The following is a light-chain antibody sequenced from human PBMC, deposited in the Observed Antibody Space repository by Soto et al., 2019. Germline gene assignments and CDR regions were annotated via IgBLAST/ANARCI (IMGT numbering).Light chain of an antibody. CDR2: YAS. V-gene: IGKV3-15*01. J-gene: IGKJ3*01. Sequence: EVVLTQSPATLSVSPGERATLSCRASQSVHSNLAWYQQNPGQAPSLLISYASTRATGIPARFSGSGSGTEFTLTISSLQSEDLGVYYCQHYSNWPPTFGPGTIVEIK. CDR1: QSVHSN. CDR3: QHYSNWPPT.